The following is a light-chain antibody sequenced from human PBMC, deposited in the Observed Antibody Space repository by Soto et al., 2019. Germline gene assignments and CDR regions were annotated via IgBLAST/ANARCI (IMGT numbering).Light chain of an antibody. CDR1: SSDVGSYNL. Sequence: QSALNQPASVSGSPGQSITISCTGTSSDVGSYNLVSWYQQHPGKAPKLMIYEVSKRPSGVSNRFSGSKSGNTASLTISGLQAEDEADYYCCSYAGSSTWVFGGGTQLTVL. V-gene: IGLV2-23*02. J-gene: IGLJ3*02. CDR2: EVS. CDR3: CSYAGSSTWV.